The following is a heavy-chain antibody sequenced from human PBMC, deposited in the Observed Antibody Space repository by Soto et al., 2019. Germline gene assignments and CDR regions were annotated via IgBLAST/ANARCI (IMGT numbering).Heavy chain of an antibody. V-gene: IGHV1-69*02. Sequence: SVKVSCKASGGTFSSYTISWVRQAPGQGLEWMGRIIPILGIANYAQKFQGRVTITADKSTSTAYMELSSLRSEDTAVYYCPLALYGGNSHFDLWGRGTLVTVSS. CDR3: PLALYGGNSHFDL. CDR2: IIPILGIA. CDR1: GGTFSSYT. J-gene: IGHJ2*01. D-gene: IGHD2-21*02.